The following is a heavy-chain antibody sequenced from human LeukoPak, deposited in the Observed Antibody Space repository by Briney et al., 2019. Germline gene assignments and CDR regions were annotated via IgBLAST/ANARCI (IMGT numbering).Heavy chain of an antibody. D-gene: IGHD3-22*01. CDR2: INPNTGGT. CDR3: ARKVPNDSSGYYYRGQFDP. Sequence: GASVKVSCKASGYTFTDYYMHWVRQAPGQGLEWMGWINPNTGGTNYAQKFQGRVTMTRDTSISTPYMELSWLRSDDTAVYYCARKVPNDSSGYYYRGQFDPWGQGTLVTVSS. CDR1: GYTFTDYY. J-gene: IGHJ5*02. V-gene: IGHV1-2*02.